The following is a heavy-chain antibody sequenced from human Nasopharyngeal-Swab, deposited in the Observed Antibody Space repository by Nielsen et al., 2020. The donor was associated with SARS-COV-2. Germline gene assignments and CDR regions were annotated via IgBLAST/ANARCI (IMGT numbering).Heavy chain of an antibody. V-gene: IGHV1-69*06. Sequence: SVKVSCKASGGTFSSYAISWVRQAPGQGLEWMGGIIPIFGTANYAQKFQGRVTITADKSTSTAYMELSSLRSEDTAVYYCARILTIFGVVASYYFDYWGQGTLVTVSS. CDR3: ARILTIFGVVASYYFDY. D-gene: IGHD3-3*01. CDR2: IIPIFGTA. CDR1: GGTFSSYA. J-gene: IGHJ4*02.